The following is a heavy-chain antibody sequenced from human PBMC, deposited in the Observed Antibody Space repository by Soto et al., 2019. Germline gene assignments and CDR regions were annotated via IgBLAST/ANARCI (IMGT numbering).Heavy chain of an antibody. CDR3: AKHRYCSGERSEGFAN. D-gene: IGHD2-15*01. CDR1: GFIFSSYA. Sequence: EVQLLESGGGLVQPGGSLRLSCAASGFIFSSYAMNWVRQAPGKGLDWVSGISGGGDTIHYADSVKGRFTISRDNAQNTLYLQMNSLRAEDTAVYYCAKHRYCSGERSEGFANWGQGTLVIVSS. J-gene: IGHJ4*02. V-gene: IGHV3-23*01. CDR2: ISGGGDTI.